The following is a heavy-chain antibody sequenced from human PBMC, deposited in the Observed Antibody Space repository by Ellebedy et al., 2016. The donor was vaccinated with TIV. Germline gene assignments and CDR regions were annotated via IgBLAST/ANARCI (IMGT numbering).Heavy chain of an antibody. V-gene: IGHV4-4*02. CDR2: IYHSGST. Sequence: GSLRLXXAVSGGSISSSNWWSWVRQPPGKGLEWIGEIYHSGSTNYNPSLKSRVTISVDKSKNQFSLKLSSVTAADTAVYYCARGSGYEAGAFDYWGQGTLVTVSS. D-gene: IGHD5-12*01. CDR3: ARGSGYEAGAFDY. J-gene: IGHJ4*02. CDR1: GGSISSSNW.